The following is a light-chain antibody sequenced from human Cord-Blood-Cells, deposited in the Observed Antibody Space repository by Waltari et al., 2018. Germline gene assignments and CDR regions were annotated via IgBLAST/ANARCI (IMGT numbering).Light chain of an antibody. V-gene: IGLV2-14*01. J-gene: IGLJ1*01. Sequence: QSALTQPASVSGSPGQSITISRTGTSTDVGGSTDFSWYQQHPGKAPKLMIYDVSNRPSGVSNRFSGSKSGNTASLTISGLQAEDDADYYCSSYTSSSTLVFGTGTKVTVL. CDR3: SSYTSSSTLV. CDR2: DVS. CDR1: STDVGGSTD.